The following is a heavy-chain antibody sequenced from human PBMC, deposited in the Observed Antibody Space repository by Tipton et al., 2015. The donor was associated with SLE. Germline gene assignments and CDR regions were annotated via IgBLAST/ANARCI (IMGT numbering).Heavy chain of an antibody. Sequence: TLSLTCTVSGGSISSGSYYRSWIRTPAGRGLGWIGHIYTSGRTKYNPSLKCRVTISVDTSKNQFSLKLSSVTAADTAVYYCARAGIAAAYGMDGWGQGTTVTVSS. CDR2: IYTSGRT. D-gene: IGHD6-13*01. CDR1: GGSISSGSYY. J-gene: IGHJ6*02. V-gene: IGHV4-61*09. CDR3: ARAGIAAAYGMDG.